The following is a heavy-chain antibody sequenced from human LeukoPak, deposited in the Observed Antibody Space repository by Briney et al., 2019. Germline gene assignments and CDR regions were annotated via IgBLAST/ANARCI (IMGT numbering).Heavy chain of an antibody. Sequence: GGSLRLSCAASGFTFSSYAMHWVRQAPGKGLEWVAVISYDGSNKYYADSVKGRFTISRDNSKNTLYLQMNSLRAEDTAVYYCARDGGQQLVGRYCYYYYYMDVWGKGTTVTVSS. CDR3: ARDGGQQLVGRYCYYYYYMDV. D-gene: IGHD6-13*01. V-gene: IGHV3-30-3*01. CDR2: ISYDGSNK. J-gene: IGHJ6*03. CDR1: GFTFSSYA.